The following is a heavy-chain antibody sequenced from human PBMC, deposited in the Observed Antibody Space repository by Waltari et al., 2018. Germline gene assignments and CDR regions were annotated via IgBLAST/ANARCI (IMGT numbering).Heavy chain of an antibody. V-gene: IGHV4-34*01. Sequence: QVQLRQWGAGLLKPSETLSLTCAVYGGSFSGYYWSWIRQPPGKGLEWIGEINHSGSTNYNPSLKSRVTISVDTSKNQFSLKLSSVTAADTAVYYCASGRQVLLWFGESSYYFDYWGQGTLVTVSS. D-gene: IGHD3-10*01. CDR1: GGSFSGYY. CDR3: ASGRQVLLWFGESSYYFDY. CDR2: INHSGST. J-gene: IGHJ4*02.